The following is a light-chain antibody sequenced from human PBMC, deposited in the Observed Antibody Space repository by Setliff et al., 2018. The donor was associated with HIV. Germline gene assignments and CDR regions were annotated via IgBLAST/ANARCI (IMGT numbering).Light chain of an antibody. V-gene: IGLV2-14*01. CDR3: ISYTVNNSPLDV. J-gene: IGLJ1*01. Sequence: QSALTQPASVSGSPGQSITISCTGTSSDVGGYNYVSWYQQHPGKAPKFIIYEVSIRPSGVSTRFSGSKSGNTASLTISGLQAEDEADYYCISYTVNNSPLDVLGSGTKVTVL. CDR1: SSDVGGYNY. CDR2: EVS.